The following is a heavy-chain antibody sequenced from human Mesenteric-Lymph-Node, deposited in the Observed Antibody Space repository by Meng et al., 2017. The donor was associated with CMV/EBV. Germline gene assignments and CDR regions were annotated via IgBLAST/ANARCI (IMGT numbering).Heavy chain of an antibody. D-gene: IGHD2-21*01. J-gene: IGHJ6*02. CDR3: ARGVNYYYYGMDV. Sequence: SETLSLTCTVSDDSITTYYWSWIRQPPGKGLEWIGYIYYSGSTNYNPSLKSRVTISVDTSKNQFSLKLSSVTAADTAVYYCARGVNYYYYGMDVWGQGTTVTVSS. CDR2: IYYSGST. V-gene: IGHV4-59*01. CDR1: DDSITTYY.